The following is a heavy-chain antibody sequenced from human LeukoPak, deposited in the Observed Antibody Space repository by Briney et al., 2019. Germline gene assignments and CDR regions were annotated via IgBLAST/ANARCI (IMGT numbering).Heavy chain of an antibody. J-gene: IGHJ4*02. V-gene: IGHV3-23*01. Sequence: GGSLRLSCAASGFTFSSYGMSWVRQAPGRGLEWVSAISGSGGSTYYADSVKGRFTISRDNSKNTLYLQMNSLRAEDTAVYYCAKGLRKLIVGSTEYYFDYWGQGTLVTVSS. D-gene: IGHD1-26*01. CDR3: AKGLRKLIVGSTEYYFDY. CDR1: GFTFSSYG. CDR2: ISGSGGST.